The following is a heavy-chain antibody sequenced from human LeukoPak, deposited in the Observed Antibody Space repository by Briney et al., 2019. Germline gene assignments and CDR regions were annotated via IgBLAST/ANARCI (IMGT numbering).Heavy chain of an antibody. CDR2: INHSGST. J-gene: IGHJ4*02. CDR1: GGSFRGYY. CDR3: ARGRPLVRSFFDY. Sequence: PSETLSLTCAVYGGSFRGYYWSWIRQPPGKGLEWIGEINHSGSTNYNPSLKSRVTISVDTSKNQFSLKLSSVTAADTAVYYCARGRPLVRSFFDYWGQGTPVTVSS. V-gene: IGHV4-34*01. D-gene: IGHD3-10*01.